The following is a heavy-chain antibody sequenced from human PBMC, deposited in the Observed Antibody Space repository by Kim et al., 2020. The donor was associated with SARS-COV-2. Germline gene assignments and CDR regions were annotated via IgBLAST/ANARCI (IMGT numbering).Heavy chain of an antibody. CDR2: IYYSGST. Sequence: SETLSLTCTVSGGSISSGGYYWSWIRQHPGKGLEWIGYIYYSGSTYYNPSLKSRVTISVDTSKNQFSLKLSSVTAADTAVYYCARAPLTIFGVVIQNFDYWGQGTLGTVPS. V-gene: IGHV4-31*03. D-gene: IGHD3-3*01. J-gene: IGHJ4*02. CDR1: GGSISSGGYY. CDR3: ARAPLTIFGVVIQNFDY.